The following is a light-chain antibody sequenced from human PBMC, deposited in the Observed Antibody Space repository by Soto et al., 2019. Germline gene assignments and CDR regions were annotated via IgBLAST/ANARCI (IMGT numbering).Light chain of an antibody. CDR3: MQARQTPQT. Sequence: DIVMTQSPLSLPVTPGEPASISCRSSQSLLHSNGYNYLDWYLQKPGQSPQLLIYLGSNRASGVPDRFSGRGSGTDATLKISRVEAEDVGVYYCMQARQTPQTVGQGTKLEI. CDR2: LGS. V-gene: IGKV2-28*01. CDR1: QSLLHSNGYNY. J-gene: IGKJ2*01.